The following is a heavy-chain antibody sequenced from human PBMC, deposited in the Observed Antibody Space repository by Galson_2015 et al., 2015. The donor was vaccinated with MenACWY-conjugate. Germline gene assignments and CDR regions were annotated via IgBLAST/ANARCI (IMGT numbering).Heavy chain of an antibody. Sequence: SLRLSCAASAFTFSSFEMNWVRQAPGKGLEWVSYISSSGTTIYYSDSVKGRFTISRDNAKNSLYLQMNSLRAEDTAVYYCARLAVPGSNWGQATLLTVSS. V-gene: IGHV3-48*03. J-gene: IGHJ4*02. CDR3: ARLAVPGSN. CDR1: AFTFSSFE. D-gene: IGHD6-19*01. CDR2: ISSSGTTI.